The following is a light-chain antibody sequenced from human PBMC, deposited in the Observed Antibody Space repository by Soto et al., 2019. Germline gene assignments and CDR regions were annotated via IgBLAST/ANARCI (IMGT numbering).Light chain of an antibody. CDR2: GNT. J-gene: IGLJ1*01. V-gene: IGLV1-40*01. CDR1: NSNIGTGYD. Sequence: QSVLTQPPSVSGAPGQRVTISCTGSNSNIGTGYDVHWYQQLPGTAPKLLIYGNTKRPSGVPDRISGSKSGTSASLAITGLQAEDEADYYRQSYDNSLSGSHLFGYGTKVTV. CDR3: QSYDNSLSGSHL.